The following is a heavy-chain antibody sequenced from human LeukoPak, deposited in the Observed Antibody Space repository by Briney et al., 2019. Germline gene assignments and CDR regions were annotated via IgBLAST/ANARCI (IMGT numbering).Heavy chain of an antibody. CDR3: ARGGGYCSSTSCYTGLIRGWFDP. J-gene: IGHJ5*02. D-gene: IGHD2-2*02. CDR1: GYTFTSYG. CDR2: ISTYNGNT. V-gene: IGHV1-18*01. Sequence: GASVKASCKASGYTFTSYGISWVRQAPGQGLEWMGWISTYNGNTYYAQKFQGRLSMTTDTSTDTAYMELRSLRSDDTAVYYCARGGGYCSSTSCYTGLIRGWFDPWGQGTLATVSS.